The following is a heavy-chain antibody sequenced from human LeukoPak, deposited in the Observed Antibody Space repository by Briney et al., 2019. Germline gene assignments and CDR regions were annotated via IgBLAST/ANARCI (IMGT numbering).Heavy chain of an antibody. CDR3: ARRNYDVLTGFRFDY. V-gene: IGHV4-39*01. Sequence: WVRQPPGKGLEWIGSSYYSESTYYNPSLKSRVTISVDTSKNQFSLKLSSVTAADTAVYYCARRNYDVLTGFRFDYWGQGTLVTVSS. CDR2: SYYSEST. J-gene: IGHJ4*02. D-gene: IGHD3-9*01.